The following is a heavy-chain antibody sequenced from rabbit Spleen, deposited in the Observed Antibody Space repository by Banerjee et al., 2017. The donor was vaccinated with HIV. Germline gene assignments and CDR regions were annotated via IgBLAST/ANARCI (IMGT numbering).Heavy chain of an antibody. CDR2: IGGGSSGKT. CDR3: ARVSETSGWGEDL. V-gene: IGHV1S45*01. J-gene: IGHJ6*01. CDR1: GFDFSSTYY. D-gene: IGHD4-1*01. Sequence: QEQLVESGGGLVQPEGSPTLTCKASGFDFSSTYYMCWVRQAPGKGPEWIACIGGGSSGKTWYASWAKGRFTGSKTSSTTVTLQMTSLTAADTATYFCARVSETSGWGEDLWGPGTLVTVS.